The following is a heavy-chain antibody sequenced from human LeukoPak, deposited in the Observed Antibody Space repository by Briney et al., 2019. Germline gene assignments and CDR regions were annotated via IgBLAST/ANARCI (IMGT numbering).Heavy chain of an antibody. CDR2: IKQDGSEK. CDR1: GFTFSSYW. Sequence: GGSLRLSCAASGFTFSSYWMSWVRQAPGKGLEWVANIKQDGSEKYYVDSVKGRFTISRDNAKSSLYLQMNSLKASDTAMYYCARLVATIPDLGFDYWGQGTLVTVSS. V-gene: IGHV3-7*03. J-gene: IGHJ4*02. CDR3: ARLVATIPDLGFDY. D-gene: IGHD5-12*01.